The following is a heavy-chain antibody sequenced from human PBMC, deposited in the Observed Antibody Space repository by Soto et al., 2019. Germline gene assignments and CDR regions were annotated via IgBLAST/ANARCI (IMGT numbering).Heavy chain of an antibody. CDR3: ARSGSGYCSGGSCFTRGLN. D-gene: IGHD2-15*01. CDR1: GFTFSSYS. V-gene: IGHV3-21*01. Sequence: GGSLRLSCAASGFTFSSYSMNWVRQAPGKGLEWVSSISSSSSYIYYADSVKGRFTISRDNAKNSLYLQMNSLRAEDTAVYYCARSGSGYCSGGSCFTRGLNWGQGTLVTVSS. CDR2: ISSSSSYI. J-gene: IGHJ4*02.